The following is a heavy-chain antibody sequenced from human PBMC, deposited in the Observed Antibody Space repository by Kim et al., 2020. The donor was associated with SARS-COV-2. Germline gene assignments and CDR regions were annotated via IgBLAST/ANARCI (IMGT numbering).Heavy chain of an antibody. CDR1: GFTFQTYI. J-gene: IGHJ4*02. V-gene: IGHV3-23*01. CDR2: VIGSGDIT. CDR3: ARETFLSGGFITLDY. Sequence: GGSLRLSCAASGFTFQTYIISWVRQAPGKGLEWVSAVIGSGDITYYADSVKSRFTISRDNSKNTVDLHMNSLRPDDTAIYYCARETFLSGGFITLDYWGQGTLVTVSS. D-gene: IGHD6-19*01.